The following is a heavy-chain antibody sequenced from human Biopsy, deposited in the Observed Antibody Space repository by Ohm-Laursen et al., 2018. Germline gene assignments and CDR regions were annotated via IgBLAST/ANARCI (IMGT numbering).Heavy chain of an antibody. CDR2: LNPVSGNS. CDR3: GRAVRNQLLTDS. D-gene: IGHD1-7*01. CDR1: GYTFTSYD. Sequence: ATVKISCKASGYTFTSYDITWVRQASGQGPEWIGWLNPVSGNSNFGQKFRGRVTVTSDTSISTAYMELSGLTSDDTATYYCGRAVRNQLLTDSWGQGTLVTVTS. V-gene: IGHV1-8*01. J-gene: IGHJ5*01.